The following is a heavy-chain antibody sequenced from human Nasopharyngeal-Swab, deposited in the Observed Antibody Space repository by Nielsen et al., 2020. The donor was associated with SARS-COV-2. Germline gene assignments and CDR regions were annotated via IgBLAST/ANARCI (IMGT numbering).Heavy chain of an antibody. J-gene: IGHJ4*02. V-gene: IGHV4-39*01. Sequence: SETLSLTCTVSGGSISSSSYYWGWIRQPPGKGLEWIGSIYYSGSTYYNPSLKSRVTISVDTSKNQFSLKLSSVTAADTAVYYCARQVGATVLDYWGQGTLGTVSS. CDR3: ARQVGATVLDY. D-gene: IGHD1-26*01. CDR2: IYYSGST. CDR1: GGSISSSSYY.